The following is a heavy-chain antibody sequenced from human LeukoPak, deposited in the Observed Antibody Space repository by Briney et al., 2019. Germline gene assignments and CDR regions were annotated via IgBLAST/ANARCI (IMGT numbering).Heavy chain of an antibody. V-gene: IGHV3-21*01. D-gene: IGHD2-15*01. Sequence: GGSLRLSCAASGFTFNTFNMNWVRQAPGKGLEWVSSISSSSSYIYYADSVKGRLTISRDNAKNSLYLQMNSLRAEDTAVYYCARDPTPRYCSGGSCYTHYGMDVWGQGTTVTVSS. CDR2: ISSSSSYI. CDR1: GFTFNTFN. CDR3: ARDPTPRYCSGGSCYTHYGMDV. J-gene: IGHJ6*02.